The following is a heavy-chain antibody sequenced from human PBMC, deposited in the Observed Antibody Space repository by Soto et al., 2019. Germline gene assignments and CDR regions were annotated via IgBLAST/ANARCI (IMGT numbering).Heavy chain of an antibody. V-gene: IGHV3-33*01. D-gene: IGHD3-22*01. CDR1: GFTFSSYG. CDR2: IWYDGSNK. Sequence: QVQLVESGGGVVQPGRSLRLSCAASGFTFSSYGMHWVSQAPGKGLEWVAVIWYDGSNKYYADSVKGRFTISRDNSKNPLYLQMNSLRAEDTAVYYCARADREDAFDIWGQGTMVTVSS. J-gene: IGHJ3*02. CDR3: ARADREDAFDI.